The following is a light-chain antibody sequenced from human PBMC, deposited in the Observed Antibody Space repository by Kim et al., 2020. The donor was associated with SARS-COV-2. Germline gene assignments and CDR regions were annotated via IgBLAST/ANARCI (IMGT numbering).Light chain of an antibody. V-gene: IGLV3-9*01. J-gene: IGLJ3*02. CDR3: QVWDSSTV. CDR2: RNS. Sequence: VSGARGQTARITCGGNNIGRKNVHWYQQKPGQAPVLVIYRNSDRPSGIPERFSGSNSGNTATLSISRAQAGDEADYYCQVWDSSTVFGGGTQLTVL. CDR1: NIGRKN.